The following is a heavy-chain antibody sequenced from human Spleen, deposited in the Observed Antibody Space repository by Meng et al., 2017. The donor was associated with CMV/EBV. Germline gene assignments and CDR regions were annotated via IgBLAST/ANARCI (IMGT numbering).Heavy chain of an antibody. CDR3: AREGIFYDDSGYYFLDL. D-gene: IGHD3-3*01. V-gene: IGHV3-48*02. CDR2: ISSSGVTT. Sequence: GGSLRLSCAASGFAFTQYSMHWVRQAPGKGLEWISYISSSGVTTYYADSLKGRFTISRDNAKNSVFLQMDSLTNEDTAIYYCAREGIFYDDSGYYFLDLWGQGTLVTVSS. J-gene: IGHJ5*02. CDR1: GFAFTQYS.